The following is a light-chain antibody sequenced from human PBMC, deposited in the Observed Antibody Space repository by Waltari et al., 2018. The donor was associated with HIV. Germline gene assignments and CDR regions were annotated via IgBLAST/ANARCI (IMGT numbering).Light chain of an antibody. CDR3: QQYNNLPQT. Sequence: EIVMTQSPATLSVSLGERATLSCRASQSVSSNLAWYQQKPGQPPRLLIYCASTRATGIPARFSGSGSGTEFTLTISSLQSEDFAVYYCQQYNNLPQTFGQGTKVEIK. CDR2: CAS. V-gene: IGKV3-15*01. J-gene: IGKJ1*01. CDR1: QSVSSN.